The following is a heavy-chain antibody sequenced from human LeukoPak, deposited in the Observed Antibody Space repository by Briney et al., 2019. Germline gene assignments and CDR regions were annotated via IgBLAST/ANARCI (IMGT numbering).Heavy chain of an antibody. CDR1: GFTFSSYG. D-gene: IGHD3-9*01. Sequence: GGSLRLSCASSGFTFSSYGMHWVRQAPGKGLGWVAVISYDGSNKYYADSVKGRFTISRDNSKNTLYLQMNSLRADDTAVYYCAKGLRYSDNWGQGYLVTVSS. J-gene: IGHJ4*02. CDR2: ISYDGSNK. CDR3: AKGLRYSDN. V-gene: IGHV3-30*18.